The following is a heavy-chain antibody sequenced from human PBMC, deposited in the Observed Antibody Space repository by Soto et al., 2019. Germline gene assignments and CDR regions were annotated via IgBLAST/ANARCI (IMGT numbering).Heavy chain of an antibody. CDR3: STACLGLCAGGNCPLDY. V-gene: IGHV3-33*01. CDR1: GFPFSRQA. CDR2: IWYHGIDK. J-gene: IGHJ4*02. D-gene: IGHD2-8*02. Sequence: QVPLVESGGGVVQPERSLRLSCAASGFPFSRQAMHWVRQAPGRGLEGVGVIWYHGIDKYYADSVKGRFTISRDNAKNTVYLQMNLLRGEDKAVYYCSTACLGLCAGGNCPLDYWGQGTLVTVSS.